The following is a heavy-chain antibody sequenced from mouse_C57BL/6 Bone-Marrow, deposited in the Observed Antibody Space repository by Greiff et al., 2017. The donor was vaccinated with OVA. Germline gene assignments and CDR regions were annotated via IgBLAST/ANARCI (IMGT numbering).Heavy chain of an antibody. D-gene: IGHD1-1*01. CDR2: INPSTGGT. CDR3: ARVPIYYYGSSSLYYAMDY. J-gene: IGHJ4*01. CDR1: GYSFTGYY. Sequence: EVQLQQSGPELVKPGASVKISCKASGYSFTGYYMNWVKQSPEKSLEWIGEINPSTGGTTYNQKFKAKATLTVDKSSSTAYMQLKSLTSEDSAVYYCARVPIYYYGSSSLYYAMDYWGQGTSVTVSS. V-gene: IGHV1-42*01.